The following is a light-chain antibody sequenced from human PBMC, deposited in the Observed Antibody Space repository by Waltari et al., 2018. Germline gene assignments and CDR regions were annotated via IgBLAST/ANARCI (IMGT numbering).Light chain of an antibody. CDR1: SSDVGAYNY. CDR2: EVT. CDR3: ISYAGNNKYV. Sequence: QSALTQPPSASGSPGQSVTISCTGTSSDVGAYNYVPWYQQYPTKAPKLMVYEVTKRPSGGPDRFSGSKSGNTASLTVAGLQAEDEADYYCISYAGNNKYVLGAGTKVTVL. V-gene: IGLV2-8*01. J-gene: IGLJ1*01.